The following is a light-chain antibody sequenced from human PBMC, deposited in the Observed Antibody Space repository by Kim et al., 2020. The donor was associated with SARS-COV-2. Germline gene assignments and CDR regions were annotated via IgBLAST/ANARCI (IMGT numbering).Light chain of an antibody. V-gene: IGKV3-11*01. Sequence: EIVLTQSPATLSLSPGDRATLSCRASQNVSYYLAWYQQKPGQAPRLLIYETSNRATGIPARFSGSGSGTHFTLTISSLEPEDFAVYFCQQRSTWPTFGGGTKLEI. CDR1: QNVSYY. CDR3: QQRSTWPT. CDR2: ETS. J-gene: IGKJ4*01.